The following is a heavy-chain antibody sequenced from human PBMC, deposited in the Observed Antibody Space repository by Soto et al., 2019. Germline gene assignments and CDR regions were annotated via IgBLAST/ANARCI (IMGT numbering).Heavy chain of an antibody. CDR2: MTPNSGDT. D-gene: IGHD1-20*01. V-gene: IGHV1-8*02. J-gene: IGHJ4*02. Sequence: QVQLVQSGAEVKKPGASVKVSCKASGYTFTSYDINWVRQAPGQGLEWVGWMTPNSGDTGYAQTFQGRVTLTRDTSRSTAYMELSSLTSEETAVYYCARNLYNTGSFDHWGQGTLVTVSS. CDR3: ARNLYNTGSFDH. CDR1: GYTFTSYD.